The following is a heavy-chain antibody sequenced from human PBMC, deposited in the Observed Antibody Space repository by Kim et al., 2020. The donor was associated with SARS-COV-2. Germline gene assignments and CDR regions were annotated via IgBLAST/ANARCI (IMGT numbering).Heavy chain of an antibody. CDR1: GYTFTSYA. V-gene: IGHV7-4-1*02. Sequence: PVKVSCKASGYTFTSYAMNWVRQAPGQGLEWMGWINTNTGNPTYAQGFTGRFVFSLDTSVSTAYLQISSLTAEDTAVYYCARDGLLWFGELYYYYYMDVWGKGTTVTVSS. CDR2: INTNTGNP. J-gene: IGHJ6*03. CDR3: ARDGLLWFGELYYYYYMDV. D-gene: IGHD3-10*01.